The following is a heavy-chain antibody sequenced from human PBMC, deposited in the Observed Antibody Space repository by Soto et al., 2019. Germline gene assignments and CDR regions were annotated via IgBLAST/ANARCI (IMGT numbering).Heavy chain of an antibody. CDR2: ISGSGGHT. D-gene: IGHD3-22*01. Sequence: EVQLLESGGGLVQPEGSLRLSCAASGFTFSSYDMNWVRQAPGKGLEWVSAISGSGGHTYFADSVKGRFTISRDNSKDTLDLQMNSLRAEDTAVYYCAKDRGDYYDSSGYYYVGALDIWGQGTMVTVSS. CDR1: GFTFSSYD. V-gene: IGHV3-23*01. J-gene: IGHJ3*02. CDR3: AKDRGDYYDSSGYYYVGALDI.